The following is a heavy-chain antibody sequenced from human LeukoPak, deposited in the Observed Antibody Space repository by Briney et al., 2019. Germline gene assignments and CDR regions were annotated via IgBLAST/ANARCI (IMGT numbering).Heavy chain of an antibody. CDR3: GRIGY. D-gene: IGHD2-15*01. J-gene: IGHJ4*02. V-gene: IGHV3-9*01. Sequence: GGSLRLSCAASGFTFDDYAMHWVRQAPGKGPEWVSGISWNSGRVAYADSVKGRFTISRDNAKNSLSLQMNSLRAEDTALYYCGRIGYWGQGTLVTVSS. CDR1: GFTFDDYA. CDR2: ISWNSGRV.